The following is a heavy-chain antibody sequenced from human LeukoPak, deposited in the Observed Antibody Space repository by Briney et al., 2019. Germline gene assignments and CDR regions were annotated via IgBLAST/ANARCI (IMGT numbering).Heavy chain of an antibody. CDR1: GFTFSSYG. J-gene: IGHJ6*02. V-gene: IGHV3-21*01. Sequence: RPGGSLRLSCAASGFTFSSYGMHWVRQAPGKGLEWVSSISSSSSYIYYADSVKGRFTISRDNAKNSLYLQMNSLRAEDTAVYYCAVSGYSLNYYGMDVWGQGTTVTVSS. CDR2: ISSSSSYI. D-gene: IGHD3-3*01. CDR3: AVSGYSLNYYGMDV.